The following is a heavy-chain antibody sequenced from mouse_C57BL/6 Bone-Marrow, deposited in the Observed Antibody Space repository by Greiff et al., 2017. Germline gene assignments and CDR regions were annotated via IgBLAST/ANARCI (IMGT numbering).Heavy chain of an antibody. CDR2: IFPGRGST. Sequence: QVQLQQSGPELVKPGASVKISCKASGYTFTDYYINWVKQRPGQGLEGIGWIFPGRGSTYYNEKFKGKATLTVDKSSSTAYMLLSSLTSEDSAVYFCARLIYYYGSSYGGFAYWGQGTLVTVSA. CDR3: ARLIYYYGSSYGGFAY. D-gene: IGHD1-1*01. CDR1: GYTFTDYY. J-gene: IGHJ3*01. V-gene: IGHV1-75*01.